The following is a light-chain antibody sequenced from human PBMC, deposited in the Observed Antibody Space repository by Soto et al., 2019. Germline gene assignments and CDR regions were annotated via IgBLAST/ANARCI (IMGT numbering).Light chain of an antibody. J-gene: IGKJ4*02. Sequence: EIVLTQSPATLSLSPGEIATLSFSASQGVSRYLAWYQQKPGQSPRLLIYGASTRATGVPARFSGSGSGTEFTLTISSLQSEDFAVYFCQTVDKWPLTFGGGTKVDIK. CDR3: QTVDKWPLT. CDR1: QGVSRY. V-gene: IGKV3-15*01. CDR2: GAS.